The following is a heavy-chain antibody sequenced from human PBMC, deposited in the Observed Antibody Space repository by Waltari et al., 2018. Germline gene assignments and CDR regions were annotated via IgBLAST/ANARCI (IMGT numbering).Heavy chain of an antibody. J-gene: IGHJ6*03. Sequence: EVQLVQSGAEVKKPGATVKISCKVSGYTFTDYYIHWVQQAPGKGLEWMGLVDPEDGETIYAEKFQGRVTITADTSTDTAYMELSSLRSEDTAVYYCATDQKDYGDYYYYYYMDVWGKGTTVTVSS. CDR1: GYTFTDYY. CDR3: ATDQKDYGDYYYYYYMDV. CDR2: VDPEDGET. V-gene: IGHV1-69-2*01. D-gene: IGHD4-17*01.